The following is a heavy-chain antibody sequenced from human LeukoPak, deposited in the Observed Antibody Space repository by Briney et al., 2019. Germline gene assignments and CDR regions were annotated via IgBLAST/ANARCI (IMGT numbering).Heavy chain of an antibody. Sequence: GESLKISCKGSGYSFTSYWIGWVRQMPGKGLEWMGIIYPGDSDTRYSPSFQGQVTISADKSISTAYLQWSSLKASDTAMYYCARHLSSGARGAAFDIWGQGTMVTVSS. J-gene: IGHJ3*02. CDR1: GYSFTSYW. D-gene: IGHD3-10*01. CDR2: IYPGDSDT. CDR3: ARHLSSGARGAAFDI. V-gene: IGHV5-51*01.